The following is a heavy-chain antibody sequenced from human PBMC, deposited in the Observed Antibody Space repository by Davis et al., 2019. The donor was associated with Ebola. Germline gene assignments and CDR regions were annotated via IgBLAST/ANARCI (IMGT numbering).Heavy chain of an antibody. D-gene: IGHD5-12*01. V-gene: IGHV4-59*08. CDR3: ARSGYTGYDPRINFDF. CDR1: GGSISSYY. Sequence: MPGGSLRLSCTVSGGSISSYYWSWIRQPPGKGLEWIGYIYYSGSTDYNPSLKSRVTISLDTPKNQFSLKLNSVTAADTAMYYCARSGYTGYDPRINFDFWGQGTLVTVSS. J-gene: IGHJ4*02. CDR2: IYYSGST.